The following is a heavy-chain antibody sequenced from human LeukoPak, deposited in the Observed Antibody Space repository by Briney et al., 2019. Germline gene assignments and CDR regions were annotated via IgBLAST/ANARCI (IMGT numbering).Heavy chain of an antibody. CDR3: ARTGVGEWELNKVNAFDI. J-gene: IGHJ3*02. CDR1: GYTFTGYY. CDR2: INPNSGGT. Sequence: ASVKVSCKASGYTFTGYYMHWVRQAPGQGLEWMGWINPNSGGTNYAQKFQGRVTMTRDTSINTAYMELSRLRSDDTAVYYCARTGVGEWELNKVNAFDIWGQGTMVTVSS. D-gene: IGHD1-26*01. V-gene: IGHV1-2*02.